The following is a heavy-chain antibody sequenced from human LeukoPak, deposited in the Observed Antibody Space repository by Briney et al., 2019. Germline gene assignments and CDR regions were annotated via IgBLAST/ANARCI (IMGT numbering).Heavy chain of an antibody. J-gene: IGHJ4*02. CDR1: GYTFTGYY. Sequence: ASVKVSCKASGYTFTGYYMHWVRQAPGQGLEWMGWINPNSGGTNYAQKFQGRVTMTRDTSISTAYMELSRLRSDDTAVYYCARRTLRLGDVGYFDYWGQGTLVTVSS. CDR3: ARRTLRLGDVGYFDY. D-gene: IGHD3-16*01. CDR2: INPNSGGT. V-gene: IGHV1-2*02.